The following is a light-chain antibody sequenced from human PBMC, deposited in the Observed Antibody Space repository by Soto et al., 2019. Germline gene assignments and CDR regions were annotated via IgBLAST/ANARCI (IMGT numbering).Light chain of an antibody. J-gene: IGLJ1*01. CDR3: SSYTSSSTFV. CDR2: HVT. Sequence: QSVLTQSASVPGSPGQSITISCTGTSSDVGGHDYVSWYQQHPGKAPTLMIYHVTNRPSGVSSRFSGSKSGNTAFLIISGLQAEYEADYSCSSYTSSSTFVFGTGTKVTVL. V-gene: IGLV2-14*01. CDR1: SSDVGGHDY.